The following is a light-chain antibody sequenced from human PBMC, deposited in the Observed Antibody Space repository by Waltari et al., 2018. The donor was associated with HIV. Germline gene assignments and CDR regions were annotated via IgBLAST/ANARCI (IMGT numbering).Light chain of an antibody. Sequence: QSALTQPASVSGSPGQSITISCTGTSSDVGSYNLVSWYQQHPGKAPTLMIYEVSKRPSGVSNRFSGSKSVNTASLTISGLQAEDEADYYCCSYAGSSYVFGTGTKVTVL. CDR1: SSDVGSYNL. CDR2: EVS. V-gene: IGLV2-23*02. CDR3: CSYAGSSYV. J-gene: IGLJ1*01.